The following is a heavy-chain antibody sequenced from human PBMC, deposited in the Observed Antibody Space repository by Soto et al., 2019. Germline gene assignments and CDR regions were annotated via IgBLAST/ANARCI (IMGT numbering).Heavy chain of an antibody. CDR2: IKQDGSEK. CDR3: AREIAVAHYYYYYGMDV. D-gene: IGHD6-19*01. J-gene: IGHJ6*02. V-gene: IGHV3-7*05. Sequence: GGSLRLSCAASGFTFSSYWMSWVRQAPGKGLEWVANIKQDGSEKYYVDSVKGRFTISRDNAKNSLYLQMNSLRAEDTAVYYCAREIAVAHYYYYYGMDVWGQGTTVTVSS. CDR1: GFTFSSYW.